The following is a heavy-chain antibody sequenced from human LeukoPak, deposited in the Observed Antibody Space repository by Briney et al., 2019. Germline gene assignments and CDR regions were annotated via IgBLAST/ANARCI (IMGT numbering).Heavy chain of an antibody. D-gene: IGHD3-10*01. CDR2: IYHGGNT. CDR1: GGSISSGGYL. Sequence: PSETLSLTCTVSGGSISSGGYLWSWIRQSPGKGLEWIGYIYHGGNTYYNPSLKSRVTISVDTSKNQFSLKLSSVTAADTAVYYCARVRYYGSGEEIDPWGQGTLVTVSS. J-gene: IGHJ5*02. V-gene: IGHV4-31*03. CDR3: ARVRYYGSGEEIDP.